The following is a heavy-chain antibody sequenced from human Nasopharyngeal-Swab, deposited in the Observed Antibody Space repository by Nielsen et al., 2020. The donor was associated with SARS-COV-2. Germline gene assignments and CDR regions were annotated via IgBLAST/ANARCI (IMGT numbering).Heavy chain of an antibody. J-gene: IGHJ6*02. CDR3: AREDIDSAGGMDV. CDR1: GFALSDYT. CDR2: IINSGRSA. Sequence: GESLKISCAASGFALSDYTMNWVREAPGKGLEYVSAIINSGRSAYYADSVKGRFTISRDNSKNTLFLQMGSLRTEDMAVYYCAREDIDSAGGMDVWGQGTTVTVSS. V-gene: IGHV3-64*02. D-gene: IGHD2-15*01.